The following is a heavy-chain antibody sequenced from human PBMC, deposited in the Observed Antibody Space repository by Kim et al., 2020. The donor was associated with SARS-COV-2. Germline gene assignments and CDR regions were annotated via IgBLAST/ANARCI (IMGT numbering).Heavy chain of an antibody. Sequence: ASVKVSCKASGYTFTSYAMHWVRQAPGQRLEWMGWINAGNGNTKYSQKFQGRVTITRDTSASTAYMELSSLRSEDTAVYYCARDLSMITFGGVIVMRSHHFDCWGQGTLVTVSS. V-gene: IGHV1-3*01. CDR3: ARDLSMITFGGVIVMRSHHFDC. CDR1: GYTFTSYA. CDR2: INAGNGNT. J-gene: IGHJ4*02. D-gene: IGHD3-16*02.